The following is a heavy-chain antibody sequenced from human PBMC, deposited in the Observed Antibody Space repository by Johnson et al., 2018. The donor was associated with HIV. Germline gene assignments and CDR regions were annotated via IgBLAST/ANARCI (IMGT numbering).Heavy chain of an antibody. V-gene: IGHV3-66*01. CDR2: IYSGGST. CDR1: GFTVSSNY. CDR3: ARAVDYGGNSPSRAFEI. Sequence: VQLVESGGGLVQPGGSLRLSCAASGFTVSSNYMSWVRQAPGKGLEWVSVIYSGGSTGYADSVKGRFTISRDSSKNTLYLQMKSLRVEDTALYYCARAVDYGGNSPSRAFEIWGRGTLVTVSS. J-gene: IGHJ3*02. D-gene: IGHD4-23*01.